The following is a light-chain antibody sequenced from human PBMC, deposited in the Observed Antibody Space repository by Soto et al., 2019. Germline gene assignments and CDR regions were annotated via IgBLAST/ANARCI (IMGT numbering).Light chain of an antibody. CDR3: QHYNSYSEA. Sequence: DIQMTQSRSTLSGSVGDRVTITCRASQTISSWLAWYQQKPGKAPKLLIHKASTLKSGVPSRFSGSGSGTEFTLTISSLQPDDFATYCCQHYNSYSEAFGQGTKVDIK. J-gene: IGKJ1*01. CDR1: QTISSW. CDR2: KAS. V-gene: IGKV1-5*03.